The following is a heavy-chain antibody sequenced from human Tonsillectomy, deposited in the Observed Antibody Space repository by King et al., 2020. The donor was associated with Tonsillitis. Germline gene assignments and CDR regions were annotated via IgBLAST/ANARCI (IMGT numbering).Heavy chain of an antibody. CDR3: AKDRCVYGPDTVRTLFDY. J-gene: IGHJ4*02. V-gene: IGHV3-30*18. CDR1: GFTFSTYG. CDR2: ISYDGINK. D-gene: IGHD5/OR15-5a*01. Sequence: VQLVESGGGVVQPGRSLRLSCAASGFTFSTYGMHWVRQAPGKGLEWVAVISYDGINKYYADSVKGRFTISRDNSKTTLYLQMNSLRPDDTAVYYCAKDRCVYGPDTVRTLFDYWGQGTLVTVPS.